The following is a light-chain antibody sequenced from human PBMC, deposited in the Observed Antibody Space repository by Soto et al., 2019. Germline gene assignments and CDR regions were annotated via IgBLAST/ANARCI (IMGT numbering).Light chain of an antibody. J-gene: IGKJ1*01. CDR1: QSISSW. Sequence: DIQMTQSPSTLSASVGDRVTIACRARQSISSWLAWYQQKAGKAPKLLIYKAASLESGVPSRFSGSGSGTEFTLTISSLQPDDFATYYCQQYNSDLWTCGQATTVEIK. CDR3: QQYNSDLWT. CDR2: KAA. V-gene: IGKV1-5*03.